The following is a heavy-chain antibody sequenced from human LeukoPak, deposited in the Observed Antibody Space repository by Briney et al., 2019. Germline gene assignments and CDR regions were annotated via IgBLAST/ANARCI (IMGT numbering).Heavy chain of an antibody. J-gene: IGHJ5*02. D-gene: IGHD3-3*01. Sequence: ASVKVSCKASGYTFTGYYMHWVRQAPGQGLEWMGWINPNSGGTNYAQKFQGRVTMTRDTSISTAYMELSRLRSDDTAVYYCARDFPALYDFWSGYYRFIIRKENWFDPWGQGTLVTVSS. CDR3: ARDFPALYDFWSGYYRFIIRKENWFDP. V-gene: IGHV1-2*02. CDR2: INPNSGGT. CDR1: GYTFTGYY.